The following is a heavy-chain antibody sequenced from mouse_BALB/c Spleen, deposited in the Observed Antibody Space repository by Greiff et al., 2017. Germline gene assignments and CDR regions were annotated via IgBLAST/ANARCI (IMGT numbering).Heavy chain of an antibody. D-gene: IGHD2-14*01. CDR3: AREVRGAMDY. CDR2: INPSTGYT. Sequence: QVQLKESGAELAKPGASVKMSCKASGYTFTSYWMHWVKQRPGQGLEWIGYINPSTGYTEYNQKFKDKATLTADKSSSTAYMQLSSLTSKDSAVYYCAREVRGAMDYWGQGTSVTVSS. J-gene: IGHJ4*01. V-gene: IGHV1-7*01. CDR1: GYTFTSYW.